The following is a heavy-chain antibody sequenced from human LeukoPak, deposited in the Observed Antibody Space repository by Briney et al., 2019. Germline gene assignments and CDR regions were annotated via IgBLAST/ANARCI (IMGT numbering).Heavy chain of an antibody. D-gene: IGHD3-10*01. CDR1: GFTFDDYA. CDR2: ISWNSGSI. Sequence: PPGRSLRLSCAASGFTFDDYAMHWVRQAPGKGLEWVSGISWNSGSIGYADSVKGRFTIYRDNAKNSLYLQMNSLRAEDTALYYCAKSPSYYYGSERSNWFDPWGQGTLVTVSS. CDR3: AKSPSYYYGSERSNWFDP. J-gene: IGHJ5*02. V-gene: IGHV3-9*01.